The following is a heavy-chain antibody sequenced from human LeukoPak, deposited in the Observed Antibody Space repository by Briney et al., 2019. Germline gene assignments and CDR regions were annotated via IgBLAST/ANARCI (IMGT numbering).Heavy chain of an antibody. CDR1: RPDFTIAW. Sequence: GGSLRLSCAVSRPDFTIAWMSWVRQAPGKGLEWVSYISPSGGTITYADSVKGRFTISRDNAKNSLYLQMNSLGAEDTAVYYCVRVRYCSSTNCHGGWFDPWGQGTLVTVSS. J-gene: IGHJ5*02. D-gene: IGHD2-2*01. V-gene: IGHV3-48*04. CDR3: VRVRYCSSTNCHGGWFDP. CDR2: ISPSGGTI.